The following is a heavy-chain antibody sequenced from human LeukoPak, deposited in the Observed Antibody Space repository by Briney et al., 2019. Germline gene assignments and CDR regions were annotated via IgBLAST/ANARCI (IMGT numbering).Heavy chain of an antibody. J-gene: IGHJ4*02. Sequence: ASVKVSCKAFGYTFTGYYIHWLRQAPGQGLEWMGWINPNSGGTDSAQKFQGRVTMTRDTSISTAYMELSSLRSDDTAVYYCARDRKLSSWCDYWGQGTLVTVSS. V-gene: IGHV1-2*02. CDR1: GYTFTGYY. CDR3: ARDRKLSSWCDY. D-gene: IGHD6-13*01. CDR2: INPNSGGT.